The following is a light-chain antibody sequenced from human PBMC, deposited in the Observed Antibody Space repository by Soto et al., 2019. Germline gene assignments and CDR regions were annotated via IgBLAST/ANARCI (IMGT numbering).Light chain of an antibody. CDR3: SSYTSNSTPVV. J-gene: IGLJ2*01. Sequence: QSVLTQPASVSGSPGQSITISCTGTSSDVGGYKYVSWYQQHPGKAPKLMIYEVSNRPSGVSNRFSGSKSGNTASLTISGLQAEDEADYYCSSYTSNSTPVVFGGGTKLTVL. V-gene: IGLV2-14*01. CDR2: EVS. CDR1: SSDVGGYKY.